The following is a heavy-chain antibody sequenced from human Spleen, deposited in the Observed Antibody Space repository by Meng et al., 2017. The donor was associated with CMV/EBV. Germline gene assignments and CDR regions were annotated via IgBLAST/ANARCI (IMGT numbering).Heavy chain of an antibody. Sequence: SGGTFSSYAITWVQQAPGQRLEWMGGILPIFGTANYAQKFQGRVTITTDESTSTAYMELSSLRSEDTAVYYCARIHCGGDCYGWFDPWGQGTLVTVSS. D-gene: IGHD2-21*01. CDR3: ARIHCGGDCYGWFDP. V-gene: IGHV1-69*05. CDR1: GGTFSSYA. CDR2: ILPIFGTA. J-gene: IGHJ5*02.